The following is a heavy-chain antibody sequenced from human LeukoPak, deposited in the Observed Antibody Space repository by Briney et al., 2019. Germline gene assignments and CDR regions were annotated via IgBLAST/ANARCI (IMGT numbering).Heavy chain of an antibody. CDR1: GITFSSYS. V-gene: IGHV3-48*04. Sequence: GGSLRLSCAASGITFSSYSMNWVRQAPGKGLEWVSYISSSNTIYYADSVKGRFTISRDNAKNSLYLQMNSLRAEDTALYYCARDSSDYSYGYGAFDIWGQGTMVTVSS. CDR3: ARDSSDYSYGYGAFDI. CDR2: ISSSNTI. D-gene: IGHD5-18*01. J-gene: IGHJ3*02.